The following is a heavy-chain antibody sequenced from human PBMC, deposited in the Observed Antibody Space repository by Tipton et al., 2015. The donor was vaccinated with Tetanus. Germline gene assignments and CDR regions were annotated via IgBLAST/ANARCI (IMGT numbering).Heavy chain of an antibody. J-gene: IGHJ4*02. CDR2: VSYSGRT. CDR3: ARANYDFPKKGPFDS. V-gene: IGHV4-61*08. Sequence: TLSLTCTVSGGSLRSGDHSWNWIRQPPGKGLEWLAYVSYSGRTNSNYSLKSRITISQDTSKNQFSLRLTSVTAADTAVYYCARANYDFPKKGPFDSWGQGTLVIVSS. CDR1: GGSLRSGDHS. D-gene: IGHD3-3*01.